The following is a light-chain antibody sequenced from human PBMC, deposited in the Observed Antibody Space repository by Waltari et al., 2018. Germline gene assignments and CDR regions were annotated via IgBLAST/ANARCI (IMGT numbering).Light chain of an antibody. Sequence: SSELTQDPAVSVALGQTVRITCQGDSLRTYYASWYQQKPGQAPMLVIFGKNSRPSGIPDRFSGSSSGNTASLTITGAQAEDEADYYCNSRDSSGNHVLFGGGTQLTVL. V-gene: IGLV3-19*01. CDR2: GKN. CDR1: SLRTYY. CDR3: NSRDSSGNHVL. J-gene: IGLJ2*01.